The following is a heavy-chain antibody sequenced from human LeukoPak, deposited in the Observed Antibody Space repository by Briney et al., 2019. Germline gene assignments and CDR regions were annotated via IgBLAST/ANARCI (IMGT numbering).Heavy chain of an antibody. Sequence: GRDLRLSGAACRFIFSWCGMHWVRQAPGKGLEWVAVISYDGSNKYYAGSVKGRFTIYSENSKNTLYLQMNRLRAEDKADYYCSKDSYYDFWSCYYTDYYFYGMDVWGQGTTVTVSS. CDR3: SKDSYYDFWSCYYTDYYFYGMDV. CDR1: RFIFSWCG. J-gene: IGHJ6*02. V-gene: IGHV3-30*18. CDR2: ISYDGSNK. D-gene: IGHD3-3*01.